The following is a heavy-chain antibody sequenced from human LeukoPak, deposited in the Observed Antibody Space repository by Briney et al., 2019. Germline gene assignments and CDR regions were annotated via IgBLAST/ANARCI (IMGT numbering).Heavy chain of an antibody. J-gene: IGHJ5*02. V-gene: IGHV3-48*03. CDR1: GFTFSSYE. CDR2: ISSSGSTI. D-gene: IGHD6-13*01. Sequence: GVSLRLSCAASGFTFSSYEMNWVRQAPGKGLEWVSYISSSGSTIYYADSVKGRFTISRDNAKNSLYLQMNSLRAEDTAVYYCARGEGIAAANWFDPWGQGTLVTVSS. CDR3: ARGEGIAAANWFDP.